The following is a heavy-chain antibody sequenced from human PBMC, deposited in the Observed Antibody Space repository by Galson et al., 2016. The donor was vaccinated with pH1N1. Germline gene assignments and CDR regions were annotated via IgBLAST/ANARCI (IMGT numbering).Heavy chain of an antibody. V-gene: IGHV1-18*01. CDR3: SRTYYFGSGSSGSYYYYYYMDV. CDR2: TSPYSGNT. CDR1: GYSFSSFG. Sequence: SVKVSCKASGYSFSSFGISWVRQAPGQGLEWMAWTSPYSGNTTYVPKLQGRVTLTTDTSTPTAFMELRSLRFDDTAVYYCSRTYYFGSGSSGSYYYYYYMDVWGKGTTVTVSS. D-gene: IGHD3-10*01. J-gene: IGHJ6*03.